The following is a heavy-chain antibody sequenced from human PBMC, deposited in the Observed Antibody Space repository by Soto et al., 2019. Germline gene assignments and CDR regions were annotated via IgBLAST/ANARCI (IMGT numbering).Heavy chain of an antibody. CDR1: GGTFNTYA. V-gene: IGHV1-69*01. J-gene: IGHJ4*02. CDR2: ISPMFGAA. Sequence: QVQLVQSGAEMKKPGSSVKVSCQSSGGTFNTYAMNWVRQAPGQGPEWMGDISPMFGAANYAPKFQGRVTITAEESTRTLYMPLSSLTSADTALCFSGREVEVHSPAFVYWGQGTLVTVSS. D-gene: IGHD2-15*01. CDR3: GREVEVHSPAFVY.